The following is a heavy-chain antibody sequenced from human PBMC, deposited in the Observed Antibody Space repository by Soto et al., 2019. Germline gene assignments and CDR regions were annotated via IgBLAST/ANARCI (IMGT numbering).Heavy chain of an antibody. D-gene: IGHD6-6*01. CDR3: ARGPRGSSSDYFDY. CDR1: GFTFSTFG. Sequence: GGSLRLSCAASGFTFSTFGMHWVRQAPDKGLEWVAMIWYDGSIKDYADSVKGRFTVSRDNSKNTLYLEMNSLRVEDTAVYSCARGPRGSSSDYFDYWGQGTLVTVSS. V-gene: IGHV3-33*01. J-gene: IGHJ4*02. CDR2: IWYDGSIK.